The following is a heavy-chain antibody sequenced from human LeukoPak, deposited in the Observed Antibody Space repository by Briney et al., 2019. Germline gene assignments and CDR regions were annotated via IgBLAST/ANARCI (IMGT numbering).Heavy chain of an antibody. D-gene: IGHD2-2*01. Sequence: GGSLRLSCIASGFTFSSYRMTWVRQVPGKGLEWVANIKQDGSEKSYVDSVKGRFTISRDNAKNSLYLQMNSLRAEDTAVYFCATWALYMGFYHIDYWGPGTQVTVSS. J-gene: IGHJ4*02. CDR3: ATWALYMGFYHIDY. V-gene: IGHV3-7*01. CDR1: GFTFSSYR. CDR2: IKQDGSEK.